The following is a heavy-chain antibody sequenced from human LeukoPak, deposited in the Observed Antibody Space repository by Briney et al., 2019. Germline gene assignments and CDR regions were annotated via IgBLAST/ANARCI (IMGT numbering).Heavy chain of an antibody. CDR3: AKGPIDYYVAVTTRPFDY. V-gene: IGHV1-8*01. CDR1: GYTFTSYD. D-gene: IGHD4-17*01. CDR2: MNPNSGNT. J-gene: IGHJ4*02. Sequence: ASVKVSCKASGYTFTSYDINWVRQATGQGLEWIGWMNPNSGNTGYAQKFQGRVTMTRNTSISTAYMELSSLRSEDTAVYYCAKGPIDYYVAVTTRPFDYWGQGTLVTVSS.